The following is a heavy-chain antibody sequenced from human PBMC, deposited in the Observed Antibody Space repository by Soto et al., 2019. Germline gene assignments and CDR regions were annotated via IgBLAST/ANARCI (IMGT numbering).Heavy chain of an antibody. Sequence: SWKAPGFNFTGYYMHCVRPCPGQGLEWMGIINPSGDNTNYAQKFQGRVTMTRDTSTSTVYMELSSLRSEDTAVYYCARDLSGMPDAYFDYWGQGDLVTVSS. V-gene: IGHV1-46*01. J-gene: IGHJ4*02. CDR1: GFNFTGYY. CDR3: ARDLSGMPDAYFDY. D-gene: IGHD2-2*01. CDR2: INPSGDNT.